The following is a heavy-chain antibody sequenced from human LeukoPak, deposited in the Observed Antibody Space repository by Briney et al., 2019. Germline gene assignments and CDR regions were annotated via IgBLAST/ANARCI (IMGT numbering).Heavy chain of an antibody. Sequence: GRSLRLSCAASGFTFSNYDMHWVRQAPGKGLVWVAVIWYDGSNKYYADSVKGRFTISRDNSKNTLYLQMNSLRAEDTAVYYCARDDYGGKPDIWGQGTVVTVSS. J-gene: IGHJ3*02. CDR2: IWYDGSNK. D-gene: IGHD4-23*01. V-gene: IGHV3-33*01. CDR3: ARDDYGGKPDI. CDR1: GFTFSNYD.